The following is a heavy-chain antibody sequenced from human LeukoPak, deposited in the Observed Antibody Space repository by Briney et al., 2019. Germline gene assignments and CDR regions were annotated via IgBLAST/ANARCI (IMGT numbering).Heavy chain of an antibody. V-gene: IGHV1-69*13. J-gene: IGHJ5*02. CDR2: IIPIFGTA. Sequence: ASVKVSCKASGGTFSSYAISWVRQAPVQGLEWMGGIIPIFGTANYAQKFQGRVTITADESTSTAYMELSSLRSEDTAVYYCARDAYDILTGYSEDNWFDPWGQGTLVTVSS. CDR3: ARDAYDILTGYSEDNWFDP. D-gene: IGHD3-9*01. CDR1: GGTFSSYA.